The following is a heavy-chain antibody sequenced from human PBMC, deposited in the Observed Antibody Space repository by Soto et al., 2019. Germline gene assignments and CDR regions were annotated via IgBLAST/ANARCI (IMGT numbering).Heavy chain of an antibody. J-gene: IGHJ6*02. D-gene: IGHD2-21*01. CDR3: ARDVPDTSLFFYYYGMDV. CDR1: GYSFTSYG. Sequence: QVHLVQSGAEVRKPGASVKVSCKASGYSFTSYGISWVRQAPGQGLERMGWISTDNGKTNYAHNLQGRVSMTIDPSTSTAYMELWSLGSDDTAVYYCARDVPDTSLFFYYYGMDVWGQGTTVTVSS. CDR2: ISTDNGKT. V-gene: IGHV1-18*01.